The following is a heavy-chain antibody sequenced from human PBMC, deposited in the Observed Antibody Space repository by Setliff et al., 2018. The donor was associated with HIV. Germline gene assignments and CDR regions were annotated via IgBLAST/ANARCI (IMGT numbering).Heavy chain of an antibody. J-gene: IGHJ3*02. D-gene: IGHD3-10*01. CDR2: INPNRGDT. V-gene: IGHV1-2*06. CDR3: ARVSSFNKIIREAFDI. CDR1: GGTFTGYF. Sequence: ASVKVSCKASGGTFTGYFIHWVRQAPGQGLEWMGQINPNRGDTKSHHKFADRLIMSRDTSLTTVYMELTSLRSDDTAVYYCARVSSFNKIIREAFDIWGQGTLVTVSS.